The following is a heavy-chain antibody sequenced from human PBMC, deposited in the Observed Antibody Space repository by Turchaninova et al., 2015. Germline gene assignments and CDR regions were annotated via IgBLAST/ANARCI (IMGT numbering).Heavy chain of an antibody. J-gene: IGHJ1*01. D-gene: IGHD1-26*01. CDR3: ARDCGPTCPP. CDR1: GYLFNAYY. Sequence: QVHMVQSGAEVKKPGASVKVSCKDSGYLFNAYYLHWVRQAPGQGLEWMGRINPKTGGTMFATTIHGRVTMTTDTPSAPGYIELSSLPSDDAAMYFCARDCGPTCPPWGQGTLVTVSS. V-gene: IGHV1-2*06. CDR2: INPKTGGT.